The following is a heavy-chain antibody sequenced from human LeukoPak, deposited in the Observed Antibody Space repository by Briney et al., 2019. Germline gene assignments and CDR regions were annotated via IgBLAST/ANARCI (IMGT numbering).Heavy chain of an antibody. CDR1: GFTFNIFW. D-gene: IGHD7-27*01. V-gene: IGHV3-7*04. Sequence: QPGGSLRLSCAASGFTFNIFWMSWVRQAPRKGLEWVANIKDDGSEEYYGDSVRGRFTISRDNAKNSLILQMNYLRGEDTAVYYCARALGNSTGDYWGQGTLVTVSS. J-gene: IGHJ4*02. CDR2: IKDDGSEE. CDR3: ARALGNSTGDY.